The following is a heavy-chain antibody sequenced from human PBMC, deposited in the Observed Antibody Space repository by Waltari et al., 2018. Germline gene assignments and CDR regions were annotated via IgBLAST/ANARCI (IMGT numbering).Heavy chain of an antibody. CDR1: GGSISSYY. D-gene: IGHD3-3*01. Sequence: QVQLQESGPGLVKPSETLSLTCTVSGGSISSYYWSWIRQPPGKGLEWIGYIYYSGSTNYNPSLKSRVTISVDTSKNQFSLKLSSVTAADTAVYYCARGGAPRGYDFWSGYPYYYMDVWGKGTTVTISS. CDR2: IYYSGST. J-gene: IGHJ6*03. V-gene: IGHV4-59*01. CDR3: ARGGAPRGYDFWSGYPYYYMDV.